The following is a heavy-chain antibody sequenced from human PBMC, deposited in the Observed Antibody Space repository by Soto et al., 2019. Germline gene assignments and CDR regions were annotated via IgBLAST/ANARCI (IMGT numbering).Heavy chain of an antibody. J-gene: IGHJ3*02. CDR1: GFICSSYD. CDR2: ILVDGRT. Sequence: GGSLRLSCAASGFICSSYDMSWVRQAPGKGLEWVSTILVDGRTFYVDSVKGRFTISRDSSKNTVYLQMNSLTAGDTALYYCAKETANGGGAFDICGQGTMVTVSS. V-gene: IGHV3-23*01. D-gene: IGHD2-8*01. CDR3: AKETANGGGAFDI.